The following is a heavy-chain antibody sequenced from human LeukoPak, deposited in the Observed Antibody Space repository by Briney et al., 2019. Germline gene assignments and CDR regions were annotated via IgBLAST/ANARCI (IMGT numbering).Heavy chain of an antibody. V-gene: IGHV3-33*06. Sequence: GKSLRLSCGASGFTFSRYGIHWVRQAPGKGLEWVAVIWFDGSNQEYAESVKGRFTISRDNSKNTLHLQMTSLRVEDTAMYYCAKQGTFSSSSSWFLDSWGQGTLVTVSS. CDR1: GFTFSRYG. J-gene: IGHJ4*02. D-gene: IGHD6-13*01. CDR3: AKQGTFSSSSSWFLDS. CDR2: IWFDGSNQ.